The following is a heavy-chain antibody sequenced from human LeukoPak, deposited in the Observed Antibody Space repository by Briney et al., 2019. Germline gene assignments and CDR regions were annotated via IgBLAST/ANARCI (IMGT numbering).Heavy chain of an antibody. CDR1: GFTFDDYG. V-gene: IGHV3-20*04. CDR3: ARGRLYYYDSSGYLLMDYFDY. J-gene: IGHJ4*02. CDR2: INWNGGST. D-gene: IGHD3-22*01. Sequence: GGSLRLSCAASGFTFDDYGMSWVRQAPGKGLEWVSGINWNGGSTGYADSVKGRFTIARDNAKNSLYLQMNSLRAEDTALYYCARGRLYYYDSSGYLLMDYFDYWGQGTLVTVSS.